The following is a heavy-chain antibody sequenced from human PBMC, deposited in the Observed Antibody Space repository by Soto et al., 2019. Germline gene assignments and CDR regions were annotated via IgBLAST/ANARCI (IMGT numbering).Heavy chain of an antibody. V-gene: IGHV1-69*02. D-gene: IGHD2-2*01. Sequence: SVKVSCKASGGTFSSYTISWVRQAPGQGLEWMGRIIPILGIANYAQKFQGRVTITADKSTSTAYMELSSLRSEDTAVYYCATGYCSSTSCYGTDYWGQGTLVTVSS. J-gene: IGHJ4*02. CDR2: IIPILGIA. CDR1: GGTFSSYT. CDR3: ATGYCSSTSCYGTDY.